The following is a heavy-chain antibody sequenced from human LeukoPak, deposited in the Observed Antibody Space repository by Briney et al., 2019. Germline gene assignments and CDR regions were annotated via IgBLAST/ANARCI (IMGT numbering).Heavy chain of an antibody. V-gene: IGHV3-7*01. CDR1: GFTFSNYW. D-gene: IGHD3-10*01. CDR2: IKEDGSEK. J-gene: IGHJ4*02. CDR3: ARTIRGY. Sequence: GGSLRLSRAASGFTFSNYWMSWVRQAPGKGLEWVANIKEDGSEKYYVDSVKGRFTISRDNAKNSLYLQMNSLRAEDAAVYYCARTIRGYWGQGTLVTVSS.